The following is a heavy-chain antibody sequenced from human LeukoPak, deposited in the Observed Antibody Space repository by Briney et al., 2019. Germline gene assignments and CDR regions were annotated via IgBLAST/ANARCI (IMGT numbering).Heavy chain of an antibody. Sequence: SETLSLTCAVYGGSFSGYYWSWIRQPPGKGLEWIGEINHSGSTNYNPSLKSRVTISVDTSKNQFSLKLSSVTAADTAVYYCARRLLRDHHFDYWGQGTLVTVSS. CDR3: ARRLLRDHHFDY. V-gene: IGHV4-34*01. J-gene: IGHJ4*02. CDR1: GGSFSGYY. CDR2: INHSGST. D-gene: IGHD3-3*01.